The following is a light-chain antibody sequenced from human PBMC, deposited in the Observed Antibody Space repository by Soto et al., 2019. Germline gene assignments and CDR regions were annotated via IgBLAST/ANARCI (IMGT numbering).Light chain of an antibody. Sequence: VLTQSPVTLSVSPGERATLSCRASQSASTNLAWYQQKPGQPPRLLIYGASTRATDIPARFSGGGSGTDFTLAINNLQSEDFAVYYCQHFNAWPPTRTFGQGTRVE. V-gene: IGKV3-15*01. CDR1: QSASTN. CDR2: GAS. J-gene: IGKJ1*01. CDR3: QHFNAWPPTRT.